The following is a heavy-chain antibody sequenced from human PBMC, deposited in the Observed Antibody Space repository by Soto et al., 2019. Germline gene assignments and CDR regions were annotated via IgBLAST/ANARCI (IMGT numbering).Heavy chain of an antibody. D-gene: IGHD1-26*01. CDR1: GGSVSSGSYY. CDR2: IYYSGST. J-gene: IGHJ4*02. V-gene: IGHV4-61*01. CDR3: ARDEVGKGGFDY. Sequence: QVQLQESGPGLVKPSETLSLTCTVSGGSVSSGSYYWSWIRQPPGKGLEWIGYIYYSGSTNYNPSLKSRVTISVDTSKNQFSLKLSSVTAADTAVYYCARDEVGKGGFDYWGQGTLVTVSS.